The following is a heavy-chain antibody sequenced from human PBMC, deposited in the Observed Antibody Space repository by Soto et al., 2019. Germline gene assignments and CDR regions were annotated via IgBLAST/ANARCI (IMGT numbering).Heavy chain of an antibody. V-gene: IGHV4-39*01. Sequence: PSETLSLTCTVSGGSISIGSYYWGWIRQPPGKGLEWIGSIYYSGSTNYNPSLKSRVTMSVDTSKNQFSLKLSSVTAADTAVYYCARHLSSNWFDPWGQGALVTVSS. CDR2: IYYSGST. J-gene: IGHJ5*02. D-gene: IGHD2-2*01. CDR3: ARHLSSNWFDP. CDR1: GGSISIGSYY.